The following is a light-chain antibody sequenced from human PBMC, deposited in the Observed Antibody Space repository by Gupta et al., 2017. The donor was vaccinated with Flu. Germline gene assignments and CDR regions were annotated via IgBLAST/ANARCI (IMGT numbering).Light chain of an antibody. CDR3: KQTVQSPIT. J-gene: IGKJ2*01. V-gene: IGKV2-28*01. CDR2: MGS. Sequence: EIVLTQSPLFLPVTPGEPASISCRSSQSLLYSNGLDYLDWYLQKPGQSPQLVIYMGSNRASGVSDRFSGSGSGTXFTLKIXRGEAEDVGVYYCKQTVQSPITFGXGTKLEIK. CDR1: QSLLYSNGLDY.